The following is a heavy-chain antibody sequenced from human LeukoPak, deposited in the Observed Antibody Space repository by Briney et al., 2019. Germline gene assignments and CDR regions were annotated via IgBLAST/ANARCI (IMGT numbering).Heavy chain of an antibody. D-gene: IGHD6-19*01. J-gene: IGHJ4*02. Sequence: GASLRLSCAASGFTFSSYAMSWVRQAPGKGLEWVSAIGGSGGSTYYADSVKGRFTISRDNSKNTLYLQMNSLRAEDTAVYYCAKDVGSSGLLDYWGQGTLVTVSS. V-gene: IGHV3-23*01. CDR3: AKDVGSSGLLDY. CDR2: IGGSGGST. CDR1: GFTFSSYA.